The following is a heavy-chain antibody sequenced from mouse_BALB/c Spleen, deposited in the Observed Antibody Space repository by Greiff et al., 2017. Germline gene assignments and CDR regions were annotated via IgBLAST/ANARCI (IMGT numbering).Heavy chain of an antibody. CDR1: GFSLTSYG. J-gene: IGHJ4*01. CDR3: ARGPLWGAMDY. CDR2: IWAGGST. V-gene: IGHV2-9*02. D-gene: IGHD1-1*02. Sequence: QVQLKESGPGLVAPSRSLSITCTVSGFSLTSYGVHWVRQPPGKGLEWLGVIWAGGSTNYNSALMSRLSISKDNSKSQVFLKMNSLQTDDTAMYYCARGPLWGAMDYWGQGTSVTVSS.